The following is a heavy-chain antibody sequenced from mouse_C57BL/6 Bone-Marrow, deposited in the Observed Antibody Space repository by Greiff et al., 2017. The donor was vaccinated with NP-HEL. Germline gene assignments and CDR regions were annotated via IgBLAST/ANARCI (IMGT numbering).Heavy chain of an antibody. CDR1: GYTFTTYP. CDR3: ARGRGTGYYFDY. D-gene: IGHD3-1*01. J-gene: IGHJ2*01. V-gene: IGHV1-47*01. CDR2: FHPYNDDT. Sequence: VNLVESGAELVKPGASVKMSCKASGYTFTTYPIEWMKQNHGKSLEWIGNFHPYNDDTKYNEKFKGKATLTVEKSSSTVYLELSRLTSDDSAVYYCARGRGTGYYFDYWGQGTTLTVSS.